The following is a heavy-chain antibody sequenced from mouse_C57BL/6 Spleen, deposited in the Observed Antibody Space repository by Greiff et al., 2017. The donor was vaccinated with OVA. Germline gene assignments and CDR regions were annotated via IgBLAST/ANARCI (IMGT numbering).Heavy chain of an antibody. Sequence: EVQLQQSGPELVKPGASVKISCKASGYTFTDYYMNWVKQSHGKSLEWIGDINPNNGGTSYNQKFKGKATLTVDKSSSTAYMELRSLTSEDSAVYDCARNYEGYYEDAMDYWGQGTSVTVSS. J-gene: IGHJ4*01. CDR2: INPNNGGT. D-gene: IGHD2-3*01. V-gene: IGHV1-26*01. CDR1: GYTFTDYY. CDR3: ARNYEGYYEDAMDY.